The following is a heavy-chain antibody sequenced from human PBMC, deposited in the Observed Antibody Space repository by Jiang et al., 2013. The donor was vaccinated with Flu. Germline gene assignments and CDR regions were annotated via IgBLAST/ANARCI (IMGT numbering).Heavy chain of an antibody. V-gene: IGHV1-2*02. CDR1: GYTFTGYY. CDR3: ARDVRDDYYYYMDV. J-gene: IGHJ6*03. CDR2: INPNTGGT. Sequence: SCEASGYTFTGYYIHWLRQAPGEGLEWMGWINPNTGGTKYVEKFQGRVTMTRDKSISTAYMEVSGLRFDDTAVYYCARDVRDDYYYYMDVWGKGTTVTVSS.